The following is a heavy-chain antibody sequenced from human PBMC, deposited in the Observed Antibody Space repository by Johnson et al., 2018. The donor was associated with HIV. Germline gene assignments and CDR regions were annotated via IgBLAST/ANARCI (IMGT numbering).Heavy chain of an antibody. D-gene: IGHD1-26*01. V-gene: IGHV3-11*04. CDR2: ISGSGSTI. J-gene: IGHJ3*02. CDR3: ARYGISFVGATTVKWAFDI. Sequence: QVQLVESGGGLVKPGGSLRLSCAASGFTFSDYYMSWIRQAPGKGLEWVSYISGSGSTIYYADSVKGRFTISRDNSKNTLYLQMNSLRAEDTAVYYCARYGISFVGATTVKWAFDIWGQGTMVTVSS. CDR1: GFTFSDYY.